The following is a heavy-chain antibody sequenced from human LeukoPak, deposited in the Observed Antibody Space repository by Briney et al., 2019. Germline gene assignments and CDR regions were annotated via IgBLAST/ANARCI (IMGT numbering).Heavy chain of an antibody. V-gene: IGHV4-34*01. CDR3: ARGFLGYSYGHYFDY. D-gene: IGHD5-18*01. CDR1: GGSISSYY. CDR2: INHSGST. J-gene: IGHJ4*02. Sequence: SETLSLTCTVSGGSISSYYWSWIRQPPGKGLEWIGEINHSGSTNYNPSLKSRVTISVDTSKNQFSLKLSSVTAADTAVYYCARGFLGYSYGHYFDYWGQGTLVTVSS.